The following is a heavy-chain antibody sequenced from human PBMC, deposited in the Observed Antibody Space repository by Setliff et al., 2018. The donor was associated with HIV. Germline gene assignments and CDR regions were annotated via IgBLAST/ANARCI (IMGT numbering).Heavy chain of an antibody. CDR3: ARDPSSGIYYDSSGQYFQN. CDR2: ISAYNGNT. J-gene: IGHJ1*01. CDR1: TSYG. V-gene: IGHV1-18*01. Sequence: TSYGISWVRQAPGQGLEWMGWISAYNGNTNYAQKFQGRVSMTIDTSTGTAYMGLRSLRPDDTAVYFCARDPSSGIYYDSSGQYFQNWGQGTLVTVS. D-gene: IGHD3-22*01.